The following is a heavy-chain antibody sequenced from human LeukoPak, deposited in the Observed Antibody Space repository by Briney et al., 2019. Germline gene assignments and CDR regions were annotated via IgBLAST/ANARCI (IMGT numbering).Heavy chain of an antibody. CDR2: INPNSGGT. J-gene: IGHJ4*02. CDR1: GYTFTGYY. V-gene: IGHV1-2*02. D-gene: IGHD5-24*01. Sequence: ASVKVSCKASGYTFTGYYMHWVRQAPGQGLEWMGWINPNSGGTNYAQKFQGRVTMTRDTSISTAYMELSRLRSEDTAVYYCARGGRWLQSGPTYFDYWGQGTLVTVSS. CDR3: ARGGRWLQSGPTYFDY.